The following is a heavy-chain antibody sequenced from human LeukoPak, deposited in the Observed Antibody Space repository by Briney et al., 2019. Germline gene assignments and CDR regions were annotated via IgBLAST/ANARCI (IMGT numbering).Heavy chain of an antibody. V-gene: IGHV3-30-3*01. CDR2: ISYDGSNK. J-gene: IGHJ3*02. CDR3: ARNRRKTIDGSGSYYSGDAFDI. D-gene: IGHD3-10*01. CDR1: GFTFSSYA. Sequence: GGSLRLSCAASGFTFSSYAMHWVRQAPGKGLEGVAGISYDGSNKYYADSVKGRFTISRDNSKNTLYLQMNSLRAEDTAVYYCARNRRKTIDGSGSYYSGDAFDIWGQGTMVTVSS.